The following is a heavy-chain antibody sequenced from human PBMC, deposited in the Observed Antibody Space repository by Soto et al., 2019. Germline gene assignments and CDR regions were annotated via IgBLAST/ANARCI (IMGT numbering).Heavy chain of an antibody. D-gene: IGHD2-15*01. CDR2: ISNRGDT. CDR1: GFTLSDHY. Sequence: GGSLRLSCAASGFTLSDHYMDWVRQAPGKGLEWVSVISNRGDTHYADSVRGRFSLSRDISDNTLHLQMNNLRVEDTAVYYCAREPRYCRGGSCSITGDAYDIWGQGTMVTVSS. V-gene: IGHV3-66*01. CDR3: AREPRYCRGGSCSITGDAYDI. J-gene: IGHJ3*02.